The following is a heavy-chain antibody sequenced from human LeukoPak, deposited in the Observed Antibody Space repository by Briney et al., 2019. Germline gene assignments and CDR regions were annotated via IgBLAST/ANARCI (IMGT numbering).Heavy chain of an antibody. CDR1: GFTFSSYS. CDR2: ISSSSSYI. V-gene: IGHV3-21*04. CDR3: AKLGDILTGYPYYFDC. Sequence: PGGSLRLSCAASGFTFSSYSMNWVRQAPGKGLEWVSSISSSSSYIYYADSLKGRFTISRDNAKNSVHLQMNSLRAEDTAVYYCAKLGDILTGYPYYFDCWGQGTLVTVSS. D-gene: IGHD3-9*01. J-gene: IGHJ4*02.